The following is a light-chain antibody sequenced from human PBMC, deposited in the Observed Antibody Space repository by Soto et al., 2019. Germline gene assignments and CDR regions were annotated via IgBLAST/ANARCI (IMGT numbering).Light chain of an antibody. V-gene: IGKV3-20*01. J-gene: IGKJ3*01. CDR1: QSLPTKA. Sequence: EIVLTQSPGTLSLSPGERFTLSCRASQSLPTKALAWYQQKPGQTPRLLIYGASTRDTAIPDRFNGSGSGTDFTLTISRVEPEDFAVYYCQQYGDLPLSFGPGTKVDIK. CDR3: QQYGDLPLS. CDR2: GAS.